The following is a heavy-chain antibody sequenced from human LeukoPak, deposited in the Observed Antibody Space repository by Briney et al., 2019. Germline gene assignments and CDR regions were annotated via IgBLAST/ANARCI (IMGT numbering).Heavy chain of an antibody. CDR1: GYTFTGYY. D-gene: IGHD6-13*01. CDR2: INPNSGGT. Sequence: GASVKVSCKASGYTFTGYYMHWVRQAPGQGLEWMGRINPNSGGTNYAQKFQGRVTMTRDTSISTAYMELSRLRSDDTAVYYCARDGSIAAAGTYEYYYYYYYMDVWGKGTTVTVS. J-gene: IGHJ6*03. CDR3: ARDGSIAAAGTYEYYYYYYYMDV. V-gene: IGHV1-2*06.